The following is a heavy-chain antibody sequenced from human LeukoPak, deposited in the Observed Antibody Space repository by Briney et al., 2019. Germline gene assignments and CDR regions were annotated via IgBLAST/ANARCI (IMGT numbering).Heavy chain of an antibody. V-gene: IGHV4-39*07. CDR3: ATTPWSLTGYHYYFDY. J-gene: IGHJ4*02. Sequence: PSETLSLTCTVSGGSISSSSYYWGWIRQPPGKGLEWIGSIYYSGSTYYNPSLKSRVTISVDTSKNQFSLKLSSVTAADTAVYYCATTPWSLTGYHYYFDYWGQGTLVTVSS. D-gene: IGHD3-9*01. CDR2: IYYSGST. CDR1: GGSISSSSYY.